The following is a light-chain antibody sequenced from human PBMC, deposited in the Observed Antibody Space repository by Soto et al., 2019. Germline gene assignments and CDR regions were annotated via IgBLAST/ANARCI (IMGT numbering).Light chain of an antibody. Sequence: VLTQPPSASGTPGQRVTISCSGSSSNIGTNTVNWYQHLPGSAPKLLIYSNNQRPSGVPDRFSGSQSGTSASLAISGLQPDDEADYYCEAWDGSLNAVLFGGGTKLTVL. CDR1: SSNIGTNT. CDR2: SNN. V-gene: IGLV1-44*01. CDR3: EAWDGSLNAVL. J-gene: IGLJ2*01.